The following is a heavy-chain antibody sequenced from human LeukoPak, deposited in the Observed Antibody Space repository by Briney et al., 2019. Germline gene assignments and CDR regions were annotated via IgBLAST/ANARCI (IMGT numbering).Heavy chain of an antibody. V-gene: IGHV4-30-2*01. D-gene: IGHD5-18*01. CDR1: GGSFSGYY. Sequence: PSETLSLTCAVYGGSFSGYYWSWIRQPPGKGLEWIGYIYHSGSTYYNPSLKSRVTISVDRSKNQFSLKLSSVTAADTAVYYCARQNEYSYGFDYWGQGTLVTVSS. CDR3: ARQNEYSYGFDY. J-gene: IGHJ4*02. CDR2: IYHSGST.